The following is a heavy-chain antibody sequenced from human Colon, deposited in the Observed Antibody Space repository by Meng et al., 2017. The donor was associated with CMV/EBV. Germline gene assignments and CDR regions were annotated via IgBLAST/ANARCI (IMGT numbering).Heavy chain of an antibody. V-gene: IGHV3-7*01. D-gene: IGHD3/OR15-3a*01. J-gene: IGHJ3*02. CDR2: INQDGTTK. CDR1: GFMFSTYW. Sequence: GESLKISCAGSGFMFSTYWMMWFRQAPGKGLEWVANINQDGTTKHYVDSVEGRFTISRDNAKNSLYLQMNSLRAEDMALYYCARDLDFVEGSTVTYDALDIWGQGTMVTVSS. CDR3: ARDLDFVEGSTVTYDALDI.